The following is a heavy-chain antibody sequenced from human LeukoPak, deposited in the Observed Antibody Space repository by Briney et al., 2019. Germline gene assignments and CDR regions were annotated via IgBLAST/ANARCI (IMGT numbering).Heavy chain of an antibody. CDR1: GFTFSSYG. D-gene: IGHD5-12*01. Sequence: GGSLRLSCAASGFTFSSYGMSWVRRAPGKGPEWVSGISGSGGNTYYADSVKGRFTISRDNSQNTLYLQMNTLRAEDTAIYYCAKVVSGYHFDYWGQGTLVTVSS. J-gene: IGHJ4*02. CDR2: ISGSGGNT. CDR3: AKVVSGYHFDY. V-gene: IGHV3-23*01.